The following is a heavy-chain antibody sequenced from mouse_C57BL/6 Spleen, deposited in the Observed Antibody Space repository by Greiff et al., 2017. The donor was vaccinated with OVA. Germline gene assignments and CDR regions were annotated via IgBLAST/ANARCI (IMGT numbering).Heavy chain of an antibody. CDR1: GYTFTSYW. Sequence: QVQLQQPGAELVMPGASVKLSCKASGYTFTSYWMHWVKQRPGQGLEWIGEIDPSDSYTNYNQKFKGKSTLTVDKSSSTAYMQLSSLTSEDSAVYDCASITTVVAPTVNFDVWGTGTTVTVSA. J-gene: IGHJ1*03. D-gene: IGHD1-1*01. CDR3: ASITTVVAPTVNFDV. V-gene: IGHV1-69*01. CDR2: IDPSDSYT.